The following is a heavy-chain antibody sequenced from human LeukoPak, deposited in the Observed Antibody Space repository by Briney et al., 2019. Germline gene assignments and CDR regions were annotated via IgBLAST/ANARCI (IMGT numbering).Heavy chain of an antibody. Sequence: GASVKVSCKASGYIFTGYYMHWVRQAPGQGLEWMGWMNPNSGKTDYAQKFQGRITMTRNTSINTAYMELSSLRSEDTAVYYCARPMIVVNDAFDVWGQGTMVTVSS. V-gene: IGHV1-8*02. J-gene: IGHJ3*01. D-gene: IGHD3-22*01. CDR3: ARPMIVVNDAFDV. CDR1: GYIFTGYY. CDR2: MNPNSGKT.